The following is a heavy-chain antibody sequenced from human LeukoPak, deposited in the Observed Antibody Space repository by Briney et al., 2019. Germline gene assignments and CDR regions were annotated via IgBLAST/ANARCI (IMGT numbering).Heavy chain of an antibody. J-gene: IGHJ5*02. CDR3: AGGWEPYDYFFDP. D-gene: IGHD5-12*01. V-gene: IGHV1-8*01. CDR1: GYSFTDYD. Sequence: ASVKISRKTSGYSFTDYDINWVRQAPGQGLEWMGWMNPTSGSTDYAHKFQGRVTMTRNTSMNTAYLELSGLKSEDTAIYYCAGGWEPYDYFFDPWGQGTLVTVSS. CDR2: MNPTSGST.